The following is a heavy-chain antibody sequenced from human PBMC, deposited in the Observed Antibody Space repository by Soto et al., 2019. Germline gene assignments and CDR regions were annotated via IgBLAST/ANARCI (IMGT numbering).Heavy chain of an antibody. V-gene: IGHV1-46*01. CDR1: GYTFTSYY. Sequence: ASVKVSCKASGYTFTSYYMHWVRQAPGQGLEWMGIINPSGGSTSYAQKFQGRVTMTRDTSTSTVYMELSSLRSEDTAVYYCASAPWGRNTVTTFSGMFDYYYYGMDVWGQGTTVTVSS. CDR3: ASAPWGRNTVTTFSGMFDYYYYGMDV. J-gene: IGHJ6*02. D-gene: IGHD4-17*01. CDR2: INPSGGST.